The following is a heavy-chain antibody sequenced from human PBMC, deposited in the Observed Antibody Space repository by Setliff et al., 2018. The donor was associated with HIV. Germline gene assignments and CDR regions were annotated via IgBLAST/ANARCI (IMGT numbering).Heavy chain of an antibody. V-gene: IGHV4-34*01. D-gene: IGHD6-19*01. Sequence: SETLSLTCAVYGASFSGFYWTWIRQSPTKGLEWIGEISHGGRTNYNPSLKSRAAISVDTSRNQFFLTLTSVTAADTAVFYCVRHAGSAWSFLDFWGQGALVTVSS. CDR2: ISHGGRT. CDR3: VRHAGSAWSFLDF. CDR1: GASFSGFY. J-gene: IGHJ4*02.